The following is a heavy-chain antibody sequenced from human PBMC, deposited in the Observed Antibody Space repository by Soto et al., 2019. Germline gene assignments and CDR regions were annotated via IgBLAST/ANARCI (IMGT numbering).Heavy chain of an antibody. V-gene: IGHV3-74*01. Sequence: RLSCAASGFTFSKYWFHWVRQAPGKGLMWVSRIDPYDTGITYADSVKGRFTISRDNARNTLYLQMDSLTAEDTAVYYCARDMTGADDYLGQGTLVTVSS. CDR2: IDPYDTGI. J-gene: IGHJ4*02. D-gene: IGHD3-9*01. CDR3: ARDMTGADDY. CDR1: GFTFSKYW.